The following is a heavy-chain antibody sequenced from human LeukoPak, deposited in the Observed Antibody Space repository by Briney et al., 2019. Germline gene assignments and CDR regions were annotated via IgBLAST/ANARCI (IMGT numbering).Heavy chain of an antibody. Sequence: GASVPVSCKASGHTFTAYYMFWVRQAPAQGLAWMGWINPNRGDPKYAPQCEGRVTMPRGTSNSPAYIELNGLTSDDTAVYLRSTYCSDTSSRDWGQGTLVTVSS. D-gene: IGHD2-21*01. V-gene: IGHV1-2*02. CDR3: STYCSDTSSRD. J-gene: IGHJ4*02. CDR1: GHTFTAYY. CDR2: INPNRGDP.